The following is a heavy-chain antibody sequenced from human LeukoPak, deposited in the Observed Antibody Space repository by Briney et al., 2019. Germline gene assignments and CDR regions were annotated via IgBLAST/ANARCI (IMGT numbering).Heavy chain of an antibody. CDR3: ASGGTLSVGFDY. J-gene: IGHJ4*02. CDR1: GFTDSSHY. CDR2: IYSGGTT. Sequence: GGSLRHFCAACGFTDSSHYMSWVRPATGEGVVGGSVIYSGGTTYYADSVKGRFTISRDNSKNTLYLQMNTLRAEDTAVYYCASGGTLSVGFDYWGQGTLVTVSS. D-gene: IGHD2/OR15-2a*01. V-gene: IGHV3-66*01.